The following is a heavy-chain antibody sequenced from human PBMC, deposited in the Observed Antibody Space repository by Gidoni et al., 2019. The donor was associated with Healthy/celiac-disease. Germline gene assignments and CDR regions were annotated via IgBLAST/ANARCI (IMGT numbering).Heavy chain of an antibody. CDR1: GFTFSNAW. V-gene: IGHV3-15*01. Sequence: EVQLVESGGGLVQPGGSLRLSRAASGFTFSNAWMSWVRQAPGKGLEWVGRIKSKTDGGTTDYAAPVKGRFTISRDDSKNTLYLQMNSLKTEDTAVYYCTTVLYGSGSFFDYWGQGTLVTVSS. CDR3: TTVLYGSGSFFDY. J-gene: IGHJ4*02. D-gene: IGHD3-10*01. CDR2: IKSKTDGGTT.